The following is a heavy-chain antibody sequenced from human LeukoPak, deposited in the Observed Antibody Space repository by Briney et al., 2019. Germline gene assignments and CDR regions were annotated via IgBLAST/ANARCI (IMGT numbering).Heavy chain of an antibody. D-gene: IGHD2-21*02. CDR1: GFTFSSYS. J-gene: IGHJ5*02. Sequence: GGSLRLSCAASGFTFSSYSMNWVHQAPGKGLEWVSSISSSSSYIYYADSVKGRFTVSRDNAKNSLYLQMNSLRAEDTAVYYCASYCGGDCYGFDPWGQGTLVTVSS. CDR2: ISSSSSYI. CDR3: ASYCGGDCYGFDP. V-gene: IGHV3-21*01.